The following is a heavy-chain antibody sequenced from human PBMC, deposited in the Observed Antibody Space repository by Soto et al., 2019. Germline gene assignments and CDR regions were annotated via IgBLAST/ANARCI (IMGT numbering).Heavy chain of an antibody. V-gene: IGHV1-3*01. CDR2: INAGNGNT. J-gene: IGHJ6*02. CDR1: GDRFTSYA. CDR3: ASSRITMVPYGMDV. Sequence: GTSVKLSCKACGDRFTSYAMHWVRQAPGQRLEWMGWINAGNGNTKYSQKFQGRVTITRDTSASTAYMELSSLRSEDTAVYYCASSRITMVPYGMDVWGQGTTVTVSS. D-gene: IGHD3-10*01.